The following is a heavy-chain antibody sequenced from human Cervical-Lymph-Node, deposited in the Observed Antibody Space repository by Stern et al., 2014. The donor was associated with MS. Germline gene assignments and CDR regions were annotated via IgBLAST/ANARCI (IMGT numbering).Heavy chain of an antibody. CDR1: GFTFRGSA. D-gene: IGHD4-17*01. CDR3: CTSTTVTTNY. CDR2: IRSKANSYAT. V-gene: IGHV3-73*01. Sequence: EVQLLESGGDLVQPGGSLKLSCAASGFTFRGSAMHWVRQASGKGLEWVGRIRSKANSYATAYAASVKGRFNMSRDDSKNTAYLQMNSLKTEDTAVYYCCTSTTVTTNYWGQGTLVTVSS. J-gene: IGHJ4*02.